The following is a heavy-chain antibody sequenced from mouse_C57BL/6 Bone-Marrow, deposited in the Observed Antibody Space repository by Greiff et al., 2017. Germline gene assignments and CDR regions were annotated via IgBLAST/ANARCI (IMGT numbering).Heavy chain of an antibody. CDR3: ARMDYYGSSYYFDD. Sequence: QVQLKESGPGLVQPSQSLSITCTVSGFSLTSYGVHWVRQSPGKGLEWLGVIWSGGSTDYNAAFISRLSISKDNSKSQVFFKMNSQQADDTAIYYCARMDYYGSSYYFDDWGQGTTLTVSS. CDR2: IWSGGST. D-gene: IGHD1-1*01. CDR1: GFSLTSYG. V-gene: IGHV2-2*01. J-gene: IGHJ2*01.